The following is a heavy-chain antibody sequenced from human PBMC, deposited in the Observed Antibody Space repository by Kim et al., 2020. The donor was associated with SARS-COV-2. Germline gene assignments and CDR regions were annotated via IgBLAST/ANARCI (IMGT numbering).Heavy chain of an antibody. CDR3: ARGRWFGDVPDY. Sequence: ASVKVSCKASGYTFTRYDINWVRQATGQGLEWMGWMNPNSGNTGYAQKFQGRVTMTRNTSISTAYMELSSLRSEDTAVYYCARGRWFGDVPDYWGQGTLVTVSS. D-gene: IGHD3-10*01. CDR1: GYTFTRYD. V-gene: IGHV1-8*01. J-gene: IGHJ4*02. CDR2: MNPNSGNT.